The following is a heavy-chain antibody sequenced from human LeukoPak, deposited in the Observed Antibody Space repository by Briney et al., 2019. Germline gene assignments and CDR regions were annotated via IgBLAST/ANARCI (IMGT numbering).Heavy chain of an antibody. CDR2: INPSGGST. CDR1: GYTFTSYY. J-gene: IGHJ1*01. V-gene: IGHV1-46*01. CDR3: ARSAVYYDSKVGYFQH. D-gene: IGHD3-22*01. Sequence: ASEKVSCKASGYTFTSYYMHWVRQAPGQGLEWMGIINPSGGSTSYAQKFQGRVTMTRDTSTSTVYMELSSLRSEDTAVYYCARSAVYYDSKVGYFQHWGQGTLVTVSS.